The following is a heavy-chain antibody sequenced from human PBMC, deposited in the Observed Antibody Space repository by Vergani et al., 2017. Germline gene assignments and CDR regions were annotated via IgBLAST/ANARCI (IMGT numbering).Heavy chain of an antibody. CDR3: ARQFWVSQGVGAFEA. V-gene: IGHV4-38-2*02. CDR1: GYSISRGYY. D-gene: IGHD3-16*01. Sequence: QVQLQESGPGLVKPSETLSLPCSVFGYSISRGYYWGWIRQPPGKGLEWIATVLHSGSAYYNPSVRRRVTISVETSKNQFSLRLTTLTAADRAVYYCARQFWVSQGVGAFEAWGRGTEVSVSS. CDR2: VLHSGSA. J-gene: IGHJ3*01.